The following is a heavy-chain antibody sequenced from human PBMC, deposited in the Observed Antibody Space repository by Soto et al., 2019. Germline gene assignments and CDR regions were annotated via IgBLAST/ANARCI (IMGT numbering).Heavy chain of an antibody. J-gene: IGHJ4*02. CDR3: AREVAGAGFLHYYHFDY. CDR1: GGTFSSYT. V-gene: IGHV1-69*08. CDR2: IIPILGIA. D-gene: IGHD6-19*01. Sequence: QVQLVQSGAEVKKPGSSVKVSCKASGGTFSSYTISWVRQAPGQGLEWMGRIIPILGIANYAQKFQGRVTITADKSTCTAYMELSRLRSEETAVYYCAREVAGAGFLHYYHFDYWGQGTLVTVSS.